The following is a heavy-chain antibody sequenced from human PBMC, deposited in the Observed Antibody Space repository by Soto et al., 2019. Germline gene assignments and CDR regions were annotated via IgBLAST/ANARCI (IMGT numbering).Heavy chain of an antibody. J-gene: IGHJ4*02. D-gene: IGHD3-10*01. Sequence: EVQLLESGGGLVQPGGSLRLSCVASGFTFSNYAMSWVRQAPGKGLEWVASFSASGGSTYYADSVKGRFTISRDNSRNTLFLQMNSLIAEDTAIYYCAKKVNSGSGSQYFDYFGQGTLVTVSS. CDR3: AKKVNSGSGSQYFDY. CDR2: FSASGGST. CDR1: GFTFSNYA. V-gene: IGHV3-23*01.